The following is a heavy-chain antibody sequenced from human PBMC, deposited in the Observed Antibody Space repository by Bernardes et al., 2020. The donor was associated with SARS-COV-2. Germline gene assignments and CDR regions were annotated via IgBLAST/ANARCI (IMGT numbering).Heavy chain of an antibody. CDR3: ARDLFQRGVDYYYSYGMDV. Sequence: SVKVSCKASGGTFSSYAISWVRQAPGQGLEWMGGIIPIFSTTNYAQRFQGRVTITADESTSTAYMELSSLRSEDTAVYYCARDLFQRGVDYYYSYGMDVWGQGTTVTVSS. J-gene: IGHJ6*02. D-gene: IGHD3-10*01. CDR1: GGTFSSYA. V-gene: IGHV1-69*13. CDR2: IIPIFSTT.